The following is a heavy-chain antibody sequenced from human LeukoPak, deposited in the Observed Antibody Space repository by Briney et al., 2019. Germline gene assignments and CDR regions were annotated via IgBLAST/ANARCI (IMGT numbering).Heavy chain of an antibody. D-gene: IGHD6-19*01. CDR3: ARGPNNGWWEKFDF. Sequence: IYYTGSTTYNPSLKSRVTISADTSKNQFSLKLSSVTAEDTAVYYCARGPNNGWWEKFDFWGQGTLVTVSS. J-gene: IGHJ4*02. CDR2: IYYTGST. V-gene: IGHV4-59*09.